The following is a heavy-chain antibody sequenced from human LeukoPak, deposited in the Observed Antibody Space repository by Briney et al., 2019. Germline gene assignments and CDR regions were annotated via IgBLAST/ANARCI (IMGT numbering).Heavy chain of an antibody. CDR1: GGSISSGGYS. CDR2: IYHSGST. Sequence: SETLSLTCAVSGGSISSGGYSWSWIRQPPGKGLEWIGYIYHSGSTYYSPSLKSRVTISVDRSKNQFSLKLSSVTAADTAVYYCAREGEYGDYVGYWGQGTLVTVSS. D-gene: IGHD4-17*01. CDR3: AREGEYGDYVGY. J-gene: IGHJ4*02. V-gene: IGHV4-30-2*01.